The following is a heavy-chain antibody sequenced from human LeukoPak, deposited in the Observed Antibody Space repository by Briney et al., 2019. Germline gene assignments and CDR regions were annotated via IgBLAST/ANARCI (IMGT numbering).Heavy chain of an antibody. Sequence: GGSLRLSCAGSGFTFSIYAMSWVRQAPGKGLEWVSSISGSSGSTYYADSVKGRFTISRDNSKNTLCLQMNSLRAEDTAVYYCAKDIVATINYCEYWGQGTLVTVSS. V-gene: IGHV3-23*01. J-gene: IGHJ4*02. CDR2: ISGSSGST. D-gene: IGHD5-12*01. CDR3: AKDIVATINYCEY. CDR1: GFTFSIYA.